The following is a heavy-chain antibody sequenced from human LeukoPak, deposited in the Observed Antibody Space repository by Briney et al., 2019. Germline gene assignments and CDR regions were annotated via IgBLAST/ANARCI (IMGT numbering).Heavy chain of an antibody. D-gene: IGHD2-2*01. Sequence: PGGSLRLSCAASGFTFSDCYMSWIRQAPGKGLEWVSYISSSGSTIYYADSVKGRFTISRDNAKNSLYLQMNSLRAEDTAVYYCASFRPAAIYYWDQGTLVTVSS. CDR3: ASFRPAAIYY. CDR1: GFTFSDCY. V-gene: IGHV3-11*01. CDR2: ISSSGSTI. J-gene: IGHJ4*02.